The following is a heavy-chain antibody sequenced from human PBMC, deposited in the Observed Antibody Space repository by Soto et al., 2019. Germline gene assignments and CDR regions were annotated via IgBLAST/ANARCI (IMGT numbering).Heavy chain of an antibody. CDR2: IYYSGST. D-gene: IGHD6-13*01. V-gene: IGHV4-39*01. CDR3: ARAVSAVLKEAAAGTGYYFDY. J-gene: IGHJ4*02. Sequence: QLQLQESGPGLVKPSETLSLTCTVSGGSISSSSYYWGWIRQPPGKGLEWIGSIYYSGSTYYNPSLKSRVTISVDPSKNQFSLTLSSVTAADTAVYYCARAVSAVLKEAAAGTGYYFDYWGQGTLVTVSS. CDR1: GGSISSSSYY.